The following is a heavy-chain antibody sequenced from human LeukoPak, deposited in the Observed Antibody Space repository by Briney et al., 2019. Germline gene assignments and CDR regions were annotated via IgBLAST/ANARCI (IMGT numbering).Heavy chain of an antibody. CDR2: INHSGST. V-gene: IGHV4-34*01. CDR3: ARGSRYYYGSGSLDY. CDR1: GGSFSGYY. Sequence: SETLSLTCAVYGGSFSGYYWSWIRQPPGKGLEWIGEINHSGSTNYNPSLKSRVTISVDTSKNQFSLKLSSVTAADTAVYYCARGSRYYYGSGSLDYWGQGTLVTVSS. J-gene: IGHJ4*02. D-gene: IGHD3-10*01.